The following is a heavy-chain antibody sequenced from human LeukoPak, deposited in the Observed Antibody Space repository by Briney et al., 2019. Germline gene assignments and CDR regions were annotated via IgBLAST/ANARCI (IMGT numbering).Heavy chain of an antibody. Sequence: PGGSLRLSCAASGFTFSSYSMNWVRQAPGKGLEWVGRIKSKTDGGTTDYAAPVKGRFTISRDDSKNTLYLQMNSLKTEDTAVYYCTTQVSGFYYYGMDVWGQGTTVTVSS. CDR1: GFTFSSYS. CDR3: TTQVSGFYYYGMDV. D-gene: IGHD6-19*01. CDR2: IKSKTDGGTT. V-gene: IGHV3-15*01. J-gene: IGHJ6*02.